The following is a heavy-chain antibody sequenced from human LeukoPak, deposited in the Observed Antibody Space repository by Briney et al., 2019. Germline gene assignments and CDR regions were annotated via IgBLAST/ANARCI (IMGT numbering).Heavy chain of an antibody. J-gene: IGHJ5*02. CDR2: IYYSGST. V-gene: IGHV4-59*01. CDR1: GGSISSYY. CDR3: AREGRDFWSGSRGWFDP. Sequence: SETLSLTCTVSGGSISSYYWSWIRQPPGKGLEWIGYIYYSGSTNYNPSLKSRVTISVDTSKNQFSLKLSSVTAADTAVYYCAREGRDFWSGSRGWFDPWGQGTLVTVSS. D-gene: IGHD3-3*01.